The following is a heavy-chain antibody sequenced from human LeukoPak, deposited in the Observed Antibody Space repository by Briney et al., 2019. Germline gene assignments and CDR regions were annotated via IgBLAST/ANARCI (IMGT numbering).Heavy chain of an antibody. V-gene: IGHV5-51*01. CDR3: ATLGAPDYYFWI. CDR2: IYPGDSDT. D-gene: IGHD3-3*01. CDR1: GYTFTTYC. J-gene: IGHJ4*02. Sequence: GESRQIPGMGSGYTFTTYCGGGVRQMPGKGLEWMGIIYPGDSDTKYSPSFQGQVTISAENSTSTVYLQWRSPKASANAMYYCATLGAPDYYFWIWGQGTLVTVSS.